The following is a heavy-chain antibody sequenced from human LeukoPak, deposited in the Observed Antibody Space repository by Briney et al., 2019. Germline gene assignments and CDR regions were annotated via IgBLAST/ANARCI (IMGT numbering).Heavy chain of an antibody. CDR1: GFTFSSHW. CDR3: AREGNYNMDV. J-gene: IGHJ6*03. V-gene: IGHV3-7*01. CDR2: IKQDGSEK. Sequence: GGSLRLSCAASGFTFSSHWMTWVRQAPGKGLEWVANIKQDGSEKYYVYSVKGRFTISRDNAKNSLYLQMNSLRVEDTAVYYCAREGNYNMDVWGKGTTVTVSS.